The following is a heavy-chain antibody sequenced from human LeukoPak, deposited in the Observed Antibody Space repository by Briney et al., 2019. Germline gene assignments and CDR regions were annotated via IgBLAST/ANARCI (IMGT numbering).Heavy chain of an antibody. CDR3: ATVREPAAPNWFDP. CDR1: GYTLTESS. J-gene: IGHJ5*02. D-gene: IGHD2-2*01. V-gene: IGHV1-24*01. Sequence: ASVKVSCKVSGYTLTESSMHWVRQAPGKGLEWMGGFDPEDGETIYAQRFQGRVTMTEDTSTDTAYMELSSLRSEDTAVYYCATVREPAAPNWFDPWGQGTLVTVSS. CDR2: FDPEDGET.